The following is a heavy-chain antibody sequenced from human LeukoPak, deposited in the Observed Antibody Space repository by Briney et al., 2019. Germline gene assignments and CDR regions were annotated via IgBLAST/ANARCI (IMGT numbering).Heavy chain of an antibody. J-gene: IGHJ6*03. Sequence: GGSLRLSCAASGFPFSSFGMHWVRQAPGKGLEGVAFIRYDGSNKYYADSVKGRFTISRDNSKNTLYLQMNSLRGEDTAVYHCAKDRCSNGIGCYYYYMDVWGKGTTVTISS. CDR1: GFPFSSFG. CDR2: IRYDGSNK. CDR3: AKDRCSNGIGCYYYYMDV. D-gene: IGHD2-8*01. V-gene: IGHV3-30*02.